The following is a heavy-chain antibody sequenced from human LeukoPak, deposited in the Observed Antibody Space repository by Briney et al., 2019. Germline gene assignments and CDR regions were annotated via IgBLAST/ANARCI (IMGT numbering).Heavy chain of an antibody. D-gene: IGHD4-23*01. CDR1: VLIVSIHY. CDR2: IYSSVTT. V-gene: IGHV3-66*03. CDR3: ARDYGGAFRGWFDP. J-gene: IGHJ5*02. Sequence: GGSLRLSCEVSVLIVSIHYMGWVRQAPGKGLEWVSVIYSSVTTYYADSVKGRFTSSRDNVKNTLYLQMSSLAVEDSAVYYCARDYGGAFRGWFDPWGQGTLVTVSS.